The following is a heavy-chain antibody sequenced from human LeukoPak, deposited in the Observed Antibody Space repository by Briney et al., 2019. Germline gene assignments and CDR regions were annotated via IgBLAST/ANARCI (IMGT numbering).Heavy chain of an antibody. V-gene: IGHV4-39*07. CDR3: ARLYISSHRVYYYNMDV. Sequence: SETLSLTCTVSGGSISSSSYYWGWIRQPPGTGLEWIGSIYYSGSTYYNPSLKSRVTISVDTSKKQFSLNLSSMTAADTAVYYCARLYISSHRVYYYNMDVWGKGTTVTISS. CDR1: GGSISSSSYY. J-gene: IGHJ6*03. CDR2: IYYSGST. D-gene: IGHD6-13*01.